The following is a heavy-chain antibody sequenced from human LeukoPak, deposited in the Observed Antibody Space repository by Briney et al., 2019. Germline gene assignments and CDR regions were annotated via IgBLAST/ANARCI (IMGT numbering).Heavy chain of an antibody. CDR1: GFSLSTSGVG. Sequence: SGPTLVNPTQTLTLTCTFSGFSLSTSGVGVGWIRQPPRKALEWLALIYWNHDKRYSPSLNVRVTITKDTSKNQVVLTMTNMDPVDTATYYCAHLIFGVVIKRDHYFDYWGQGTLVTVSS. J-gene: IGHJ4*02. CDR2: IYWNHDK. CDR3: AHLIFGVVIKRDHYFDY. V-gene: IGHV2-5*01. D-gene: IGHD3-3*02.